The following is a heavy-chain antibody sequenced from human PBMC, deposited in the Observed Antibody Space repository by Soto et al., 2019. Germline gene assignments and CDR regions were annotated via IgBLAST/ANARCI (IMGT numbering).Heavy chain of an antibody. Sequence: SGPTLVNPTQTLTLTCTFSGFSLSSSGVGVGWIRQPPGKALEWPSLIYWDDDKRYSPSVKSRLTITKDTSKNQVVLTMTNMDPVDTATYYCAHSRIAAAGTAFDYWGQGTLVTVS. CDR2: IYWDDDK. CDR3: AHSRIAAAGTAFDY. CDR1: GFSLSSSGVG. J-gene: IGHJ4*02. D-gene: IGHD6-13*01. V-gene: IGHV2-5*02.